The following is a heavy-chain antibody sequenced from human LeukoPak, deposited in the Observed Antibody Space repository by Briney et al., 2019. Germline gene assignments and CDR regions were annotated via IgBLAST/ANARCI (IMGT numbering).Heavy chain of an antibody. CDR1: GGSFSGYY. CDR2: INHSGST. V-gene: IGHV4-34*01. Sequence: SETLSLTCAVYGGSFSGYYWSWIRQPPGKGLEWIGEINHSGSTNYNPSLKSRVTISVDTSKNQFSLKLSSVTAADTAVYYCARGPLGDYWGQGTLVTVSS. J-gene: IGHJ4*02. CDR3: ARGPLGDY.